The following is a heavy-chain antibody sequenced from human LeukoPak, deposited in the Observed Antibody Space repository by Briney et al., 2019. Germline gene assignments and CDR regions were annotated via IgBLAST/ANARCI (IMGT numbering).Heavy chain of an antibody. J-gene: IGHJ6*03. CDR3: ATGEAKQSYYYYMDV. CDR2: ISSSSSTI. CDR1: GFTFSSYS. D-gene: IGHD6-19*01. Sequence: GGSLRLSCAASGFTFSSYSMNWVRQAPGKGLELVSYISSSSSTIYYADSVKGRFTISRDNAKNSLYLQMNSLRAEDTAVYYCATGEAKQSYYYYMDVWGKGTTVTVSS. V-gene: IGHV3-48*01.